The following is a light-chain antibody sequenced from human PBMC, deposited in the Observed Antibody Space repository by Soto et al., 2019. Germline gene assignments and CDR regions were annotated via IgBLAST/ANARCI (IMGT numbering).Light chain of an antibody. CDR2: LGS. CDR3: QQYGSSPSIT. J-gene: IGKJ5*01. V-gene: IGKV2-28*01. Sequence: DIVITQSPLSLPVTPGEPASISCRSSQSLLHSNGYNYLDWYLQKPGQSPQLLIYLGSSRASGVPDRFSGSGSGTDFTLTISRLEPEDFAVYYCQQYGSSPSITFGQGTRLEIK. CDR1: QSLLHSNGYNY.